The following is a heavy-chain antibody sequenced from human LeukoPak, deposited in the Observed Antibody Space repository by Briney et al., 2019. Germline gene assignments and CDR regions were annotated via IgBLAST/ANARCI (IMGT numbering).Heavy chain of an antibody. V-gene: IGHV3-30*03. CDR2: ISNDGTIK. CDR1: GFTFSTHG. D-gene: IGHD4-11*01. CDR3: AREWSEYSFDY. Sequence: PGGSLRLSCAASGFTFSTHGMHWVCQAPGKGLEWVAVISNDGTIKYYADSVTGRFTVSRDNSRNTVYLQMNSLRAEDTAVYYCAREWSEYSFDYWGQGALVAVSS. J-gene: IGHJ4*02.